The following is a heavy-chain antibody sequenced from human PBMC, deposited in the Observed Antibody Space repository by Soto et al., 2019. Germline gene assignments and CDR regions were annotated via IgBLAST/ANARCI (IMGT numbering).Heavy chain of an antibody. D-gene: IGHD3-22*01. V-gene: IGHV1-2*04. Sequence: GASVKVSCKASGYTFTGYYMHWVRQAPGQGLEWMGWINPNSGGTNYAQKFQGWVTMTRDTSKNQFSLKLSSVTAADTAVYYCASSKVKGPHYDSSGYYSGLYFDYWGQGTLVTVSS. J-gene: IGHJ4*02. CDR2: INPNSGGT. CDR3: ASSKVKGPHYDSSGYYSGLYFDY. CDR1: GYTFTGYY.